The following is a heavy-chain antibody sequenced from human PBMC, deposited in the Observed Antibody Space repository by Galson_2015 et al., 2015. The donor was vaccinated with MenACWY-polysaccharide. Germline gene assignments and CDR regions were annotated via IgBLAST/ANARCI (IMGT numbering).Heavy chain of an antibody. CDR2: INAANGNT. CDR1: GYTFTTYA. V-gene: IGHV1-3*01. D-gene: IGHD3-22*01. Sequence: SVKVSCKASGYTFTTYALHWVRQAPGQSLEWLGWINAANGNTKYSQDFQGRITITRDTSANTAYMELSSLTSEDTAVYYCATEMRFYDGRGYYYAYWGQGTLVTVSS. J-gene: IGHJ4*02. CDR3: ATEMRFYDGRGYYYAY.